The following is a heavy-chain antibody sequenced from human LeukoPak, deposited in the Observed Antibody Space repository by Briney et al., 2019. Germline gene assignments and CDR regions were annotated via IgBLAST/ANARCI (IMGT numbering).Heavy chain of an antibody. Sequence: SETLSLTCAVYGGSFSGYYWSWIRQPPGKGLEWIGEINHSGSTNYNPSLKSRVTISVDTSKNQFSLKLSSVTAADTAVYYCARGRNRLRGHNWFDPWGQGTLVTVSS. CDR1: GGSFSGYY. J-gene: IGHJ5*02. D-gene: IGHD5-12*01. CDR2: INHSGST. V-gene: IGHV4-34*01. CDR3: ARGRNRLRGHNWFDP.